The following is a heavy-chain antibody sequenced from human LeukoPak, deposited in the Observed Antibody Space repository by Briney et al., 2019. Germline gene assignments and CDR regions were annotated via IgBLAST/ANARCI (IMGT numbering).Heavy chain of an antibody. CDR3: AASRYDYGDYVPLVY. Sequence: PSETLSLTCTVSGGSISSSSYYWSWIRQPPGKGLEWIGEINHSGSTNYNPSLKSRVTISVDTSRNQFSLKLSSVTAADTTVYYCAASRYDYGDYVPLVYWGQGTLVTVSS. V-gene: IGHV4-39*07. J-gene: IGHJ4*02. D-gene: IGHD4-17*01. CDR2: INHSGST. CDR1: GGSISSSSYY.